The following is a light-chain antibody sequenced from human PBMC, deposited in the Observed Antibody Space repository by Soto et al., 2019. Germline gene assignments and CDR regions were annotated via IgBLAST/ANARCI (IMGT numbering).Light chain of an antibody. J-gene: IGLJ1*01. CDR1: SSDVGAFNY. CDR2: EVT. V-gene: IGLV2-14*01. Sequence: QSVLTQPASVSGSPGQTITISCTGTSSDVGAFNYVSWYQQYPGKAPNLLIYEVTNRPSGGSDRFSGSKSGSTASLTISGLQTDDEADYYCSSYTAAATYVFGSGNKLTVL. CDR3: SSYTAAATYV.